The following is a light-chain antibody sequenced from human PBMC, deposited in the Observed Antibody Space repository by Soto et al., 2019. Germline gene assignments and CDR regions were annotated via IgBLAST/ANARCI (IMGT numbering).Light chain of an antibody. CDR3: QQVNNYPLT. CDR1: QGLSSY. CDR2: AAS. V-gene: IGKV1-9*01. J-gene: IGKJ5*01. Sequence: IQLTQSPSSLSASVGDRVTITCRASQGLSSYLAWYQQKPGKAPKLLIYAASTLQSGVPSRFRGSESGTDFTLTISRLQPEDFGTYYCQQVNNYPLTFGGGTRLEIK.